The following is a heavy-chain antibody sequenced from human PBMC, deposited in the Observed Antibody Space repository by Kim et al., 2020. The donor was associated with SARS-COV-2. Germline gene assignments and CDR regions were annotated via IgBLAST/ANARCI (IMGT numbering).Heavy chain of an antibody. D-gene: IGHD4-4*01. CDR2: INGGGSSI. Sequence: GGSLRLSCAASGFTFSSYWMHWVRQAPGKGLVWVSRINGGGSSITYADSVKGRFTISRDNARNTLYLQMNSLRAEETAVYYCARDPDYNGKSRMDVWGQGTTVTVSS. V-gene: IGHV3-74*01. CDR3: ARDPDYNGKSRMDV. CDR1: GFTFSSYW. J-gene: IGHJ6*02.